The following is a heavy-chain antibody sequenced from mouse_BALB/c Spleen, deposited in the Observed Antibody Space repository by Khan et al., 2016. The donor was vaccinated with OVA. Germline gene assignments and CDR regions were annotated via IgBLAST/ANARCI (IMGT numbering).Heavy chain of an antibody. V-gene: IGHV1-63*02. CDR3: VRGGYDGFAY. D-gene: IGHD2-2*01. Sequence: QVQLQQSGAELVRPGTSVKMSCKAVGYTFTNYWIGWVKQRPGHGLEWIGDIYPGDDYTKYNEKFKDKGTLTADTSSSTAYIHLSSLTSEDSAIXYGVRGGYDGFAYWGQVTLVTVSA. CDR2: IYPGDDYT. J-gene: IGHJ3*01. CDR1: GYTFTNYW.